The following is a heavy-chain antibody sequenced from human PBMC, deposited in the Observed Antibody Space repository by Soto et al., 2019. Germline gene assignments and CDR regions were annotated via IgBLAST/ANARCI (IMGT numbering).Heavy chain of an antibody. J-gene: IGHJ5*02. CDR3: ARVSDFWSGYYVFDP. V-gene: IGHV4-4*02. Sequence: QVQLQESGPGLVKPSGTLSLTCAVSSGSISSSNWWSWVRQPPGKGLEWIGEIYHSGSTNYNPSPKSRVPISVDKSKNQFSLKLSSVTAADTAVYYCARVSDFWSGYYVFDPWGQGTLVTVSS. CDR1: SGSISSSNW. D-gene: IGHD3-3*01. CDR2: IYHSGST.